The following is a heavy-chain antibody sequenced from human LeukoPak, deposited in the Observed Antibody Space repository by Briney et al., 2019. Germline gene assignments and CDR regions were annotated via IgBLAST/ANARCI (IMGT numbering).Heavy chain of an antibody. D-gene: IGHD3-3*01. Sequence: SETLSLTCAVYGGSFSGYYWSWLRQPPGKGLEWIGEINHSGSTNYNPSLKSRVTISVDTSKNQFSLKLSSVTAADTAVYYCARGGPYDFWSGYKYYYYMDVWGKGTTVTVSS. V-gene: IGHV4-34*01. J-gene: IGHJ6*03. CDR3: ARGGPYDFWSGYKYYYYMDV. CDR2: INHSGST. CDR1: GGSFSGYY.